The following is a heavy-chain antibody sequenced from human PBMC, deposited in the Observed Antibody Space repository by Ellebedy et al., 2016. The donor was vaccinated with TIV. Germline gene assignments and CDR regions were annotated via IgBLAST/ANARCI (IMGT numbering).Heavy chain of an antibody. CDR2: ISHIAST. V-gene: IGHV4-4*02. D-gene: IGHD5-18*01. CDR1: GGSISSINW. Sequence: SETLSLTXAVSGGSISSINWWSWVRLPPGKGLEWIGEISHIASTNYNPSLQSRVTISVDKSKNQFSLKLSSVTAADTAVYYCARVGTAMVMNWFDPWGQGTLVTVSS. J-gene: IGHJ5*02. CDR3: ARVGTAMVMNWFDP.